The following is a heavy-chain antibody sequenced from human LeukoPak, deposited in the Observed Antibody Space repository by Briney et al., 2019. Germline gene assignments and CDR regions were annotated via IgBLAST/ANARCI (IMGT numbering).Heavy chain of an antibody. D-gene: IGHD2-15*01. CDR3: ARDGVVGYFQH. Sequence: SETLSLTCTVSGGSISSGDYYWSWIRQPPGKGLEWIGYIYYSGSTYYNPSLKSRVTISVDKSKNQFSLKLSSVTAADTAVYYCARDGVVGYFQHWGQGTLVTVSS. V-gene: IGHV4-30-4*01. J-gene: IGHJ1*01. CDR1: GGSISSGDYY. CDR2: IYYSGST.